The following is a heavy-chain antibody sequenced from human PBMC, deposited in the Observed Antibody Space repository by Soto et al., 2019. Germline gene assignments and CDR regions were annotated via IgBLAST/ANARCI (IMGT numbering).Heavy chain of an antibody. Sequence: PXESLKISFKGAGYNFAGYWIAWVRQMPGKGLELMGIIYPSDSYTRYRPSFQGQVTISADKSISSAYLQWSSLRASDTAMYYCTRGGVSTRTFDYGGQGTPVTVSS. CDR3: TRGGVSTRTFDY. V-gene: IGHV5-51*01. D-gene: IGHD3-3*01. CDR1: GYNFAGYW. CDR2: IYPSDSYT. J-gene: IGHJ4*02.